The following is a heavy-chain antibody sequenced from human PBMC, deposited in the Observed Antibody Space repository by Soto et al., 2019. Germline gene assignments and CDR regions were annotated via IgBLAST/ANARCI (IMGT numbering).Heavy chain of an antibody. CDR3: ARERLGLEVYYYYYYMDV. J-gene: IGHJ6*03. CDR2: IKQDGSEK. Sequence: PGGSLRLSCAASGFTFSSYWMSWVRQAPGKGLEWVANIKQDGSEKYYVDSVKGRFTISRDNAKNSLYLQMNSLRAEDTAVYYCARERLGLEVYYYYYYMDVWGKGTTVTVSS. V-gene: IGHV3-7*01. D-gene: IGHD1-1*01. CDR1: GFTFSSYW.